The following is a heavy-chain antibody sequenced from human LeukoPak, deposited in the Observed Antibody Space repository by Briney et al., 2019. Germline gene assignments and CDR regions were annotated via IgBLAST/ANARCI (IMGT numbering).Heavy chain of an antibody. CDR1: GYTFTGYY. CDR3: AKADFDLGDN. V-gene: IGHV1-2*02. D-gene: IGHD3-9*01. CDR2: INPNSGGT. J-gene: IGHJ3*02. Sequence: GASVKVSCKASGYTFTGYYMHWVRQAPGQGLEWMGWINPNSGGTNYAQKFQGRVTMTRDTSIRTAYLELSRLRSDDKAVYYCAKADFDLGDNWGQGTMVTVSS.